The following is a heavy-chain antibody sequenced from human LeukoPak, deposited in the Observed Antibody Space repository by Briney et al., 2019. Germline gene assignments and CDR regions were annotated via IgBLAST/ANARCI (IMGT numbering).Heavy chain of an antibody. D-gene: IGHD6-13*01. CDR1: GYTFTSYG. CDR3: ASGIAAAGIFDY. V-gene: IGHV1-18*01. CDR2: ISAYNGNT. Sequence: EASVKVSCKASGYTFTSYGISWVRQAPGQGLEWMGWISAYNGNTNYAQKLQGRVTITADESTSTAYMELSSLRSEDTAVYYCASGIAAAGIFDYWGQGTLVTVSS. J-gene: IGHJ4*02.